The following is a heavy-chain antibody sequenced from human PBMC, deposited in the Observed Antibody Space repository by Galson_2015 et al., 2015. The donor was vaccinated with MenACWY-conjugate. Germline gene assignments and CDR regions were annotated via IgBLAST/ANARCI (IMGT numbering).Heavy chain of an antibody. CDR2: ISSSSSTI. CDR3: AREHPGTNTPGFFDY. J-gene: IGHJ4*02. CDR1: GFTFSSYR. Sequence: SLRLSCAASGFTFSSYRMNWVRQAPGKGLEWVSYISSSSSTIYYADSVKGRFTISRDNAKNSLYLQMNSLRAEDTAVYYCAREHPGTNTPGFFDYWGQGTVVTVSS. V-gene: IGHV3-48*04. D-gene: IGHD1-7*01.